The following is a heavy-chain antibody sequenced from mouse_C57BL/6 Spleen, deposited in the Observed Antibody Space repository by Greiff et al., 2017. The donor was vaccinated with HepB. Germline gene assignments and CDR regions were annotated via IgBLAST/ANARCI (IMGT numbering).Heavy chain of an antibody. J-gene: IGHJ4*01. CDR2: ISSGSSTI. CDR3: ARRGGITTVVAQYYYAMDY. D-gene: IGHD1-1*01. Sequence: EVKVVESGGGLVKPGGSLKLSCAASGFTFSDYGMHWVRQAPEKGLEWVAYISSGSSTIYYADTVKGRFTISRDNAKNTLFLQMTSLRSEDTAMYYCARRGGITTVVAQYYYAMDYWGQGTSVTVSS. CDR1: GFTFSDYG. V-gene: IGHV5-17*01.